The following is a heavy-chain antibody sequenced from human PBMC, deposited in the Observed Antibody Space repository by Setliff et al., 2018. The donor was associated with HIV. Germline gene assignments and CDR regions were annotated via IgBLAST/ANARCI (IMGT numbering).Heavy chain of an antibody. Sequence: SETLSLTCTVSGDFFSSDYYWGWIRQSPGKGLEWIGYVYSTGSTNSKSSLKSRVTISVDTSKNQFSLKLSSVTAADTAVYYCARVATGPESFDIWGQGTMVTVSS. CDR1: GDFFSSDYY. V-gene: IGHV4-61*01. J-gene: IGHJ3*02. CDR3: ARVATGPESFDI. D-gene: IGHD3-9*01. CDR2: VYSTGST.